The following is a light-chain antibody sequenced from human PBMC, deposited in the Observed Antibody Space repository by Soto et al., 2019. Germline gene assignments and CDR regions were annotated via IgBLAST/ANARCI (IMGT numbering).Light chain of an antibody. CDR2: AAS. V-gene: IGKV1-9*01. CDR3: QQTNIYPYS. CDR1: QVITNH. J-gene: IGKJ2*01. Sequence: DIQLTQSPSFLSASVGDRVTITCRASQVITNHLAWYHQKPGKAPKLLIYAASTLKSGVPSRLRGSGYGTEFSLTISSLQPQEFAAYDCQQTNIYPYSFGQGTKLEIK.